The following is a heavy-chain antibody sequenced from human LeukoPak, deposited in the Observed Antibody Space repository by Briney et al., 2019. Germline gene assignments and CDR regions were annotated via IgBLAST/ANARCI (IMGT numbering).Heavy chain of an antibody. CDR2: ISYDGSNK. Sequence: TGGSLRLSCAASGFTFSSYAMHWVRQAPGKGLEWVAVISYDGSNKYYADSVKGRFTISRDNSKNTLYLQMNSLRAEDTAVYYCARAYGRWYKNAFHIWGQGPMVTVSS. CDR1: GFTFSSYA. V-gene: IGHV3-30*01. D-gene: IGHD4-23*01. CDR3: ARAYGRWYKNAFHI. J-gene: IGHJ3*02.